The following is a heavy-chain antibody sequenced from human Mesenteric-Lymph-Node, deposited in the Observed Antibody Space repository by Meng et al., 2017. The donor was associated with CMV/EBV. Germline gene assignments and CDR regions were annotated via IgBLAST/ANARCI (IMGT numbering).Heavy chain of an antibody. V-gene: IGHV4-39*01. J-gene: IGHJ5*02. Sequence: SCVWIPQPPGKGLEWIGTIYYSGTTYYNPSLKSRVTISVDTSRNQLSLGLSSVTAADTAVYFCARPLYHYDSGAYYDNWFDPWGQGTLVTVSS. CDR3: ARPLYHYDSGAYYDNWFDP. CDR1: S. CDR2: IYYSGTT. D-gene: IGHD3-22*01.